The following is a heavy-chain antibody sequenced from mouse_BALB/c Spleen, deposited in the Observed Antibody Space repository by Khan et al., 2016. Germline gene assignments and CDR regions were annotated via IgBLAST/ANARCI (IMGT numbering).Heavy chain of an antibody. V-gene: IGHV7-3*02. D-gene: IGHD1-1*01. Sequence: EVELVESGGGLVQPGGSLRLSCATSGFTFTDYYMSWVRQPPGKALEWLGFIRNKANGYTTEYSASVKGRFTISRDNSQSIIYLQMNTLRAEDSATYYCARDITYGSSPYWYFDVWGAGTTVTVSS. CDR2: IRNKANGYTT. CDR1: GFTFTDYY. J-gene: IGHJ1*01. CDR3: ARDITYGSSPYWYFDV.